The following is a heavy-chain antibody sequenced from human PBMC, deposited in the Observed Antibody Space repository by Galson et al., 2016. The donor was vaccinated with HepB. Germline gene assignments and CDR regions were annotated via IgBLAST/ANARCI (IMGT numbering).Heavy chain of an antibody. J-gene: IGHJ4*02. CDR1: GYSFTTYS. CDR2: INSGNGNT. Sequence: KVSCKASGYSFTTYSIHWLRQAPGQRLEWMAWINSGNGNTKFSQKFQSRVIITRDTSASTVYMELRSLRSEDTAVYFCARGRLLWFGESRGRSEDHFDYWGQGTLVTVSS. V-gene: IGHV1-3*01. D-gene: IGHD3-10*01. CDR3: ARGRLLWFGESRGRSEDHFDY.